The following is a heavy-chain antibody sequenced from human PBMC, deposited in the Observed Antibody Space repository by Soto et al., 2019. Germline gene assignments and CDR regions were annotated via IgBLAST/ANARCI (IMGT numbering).Heavy chain of an antibody. Sequence: SETLSRTCAVSGGSISSGSYYWSWIRQHPEKGLEWIGYVYYSGTTYYNPSLKSRVTISVDTSNNQFSLKLSSVTAADTAVYYCARDHYDSSGYYHVDYWGQGTLVTVSS. D-gene: IGHD3-22*01. CDR1: GGSISSGSYY. J-gene: IGHJ4*02. V-gene: IGHV4-31*11. CDR2: VYYSGTT. CDR3: ARDHYDSSGYYHVDY.